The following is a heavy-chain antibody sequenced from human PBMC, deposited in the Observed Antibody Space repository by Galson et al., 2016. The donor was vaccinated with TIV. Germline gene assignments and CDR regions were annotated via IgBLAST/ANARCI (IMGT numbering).Heavy chain of an antibody. CDR2: IYSGGST. D-gene: IGHD3-9*01. J-gene: IGHJ6*02. Sequence: SLRLSCAASGFIFNNAWMSWVRQAPGKGLDWVSFIYSGGSTKYADSVKGRFTISRDSSKNSVFLQMNSLRAEDTAVYYCARHLTTAGYFGMDVWGQGTTVTVAS. CDR3: ARHLTTAGYFGMDV. CDR1: GFIFNNAW. V-gene: IGHV3-66*04.